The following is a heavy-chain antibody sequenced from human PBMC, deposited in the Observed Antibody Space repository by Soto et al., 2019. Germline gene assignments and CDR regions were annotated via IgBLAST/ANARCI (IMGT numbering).Heavy chain of an antibody. Sequence: ASGKVSCKASGYTFLSYGISWVRQDPGQGLEWMGWISAYNGNTNYAQKLQGRVTMTTDTSTSTAYMELRSLRSDDTAVYYCASGGDCSSTSCQDYYYYGMDVWVQGSTLT. CDR3: ASGGDCSSTSCQDYYYYGMDV. D-gene: IGHD2-2*01. CDR1: GYTFLSYG. CDR2: ISAYNGNT. J-gene: IGHJ6*02. V-gene: IGHV1-18*01.